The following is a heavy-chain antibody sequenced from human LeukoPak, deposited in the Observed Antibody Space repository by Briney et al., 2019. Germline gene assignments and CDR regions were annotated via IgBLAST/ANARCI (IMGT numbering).Heavy chain of an antibody. J-gene: IGHJ5*02. CDR3: ARGPLRSGYYRPNWFDP. Sequence: PSETLSLTCAVYGGSFSGYYWSWIRQPPGKGLEWIGEINHSGSTNYNPSLKSRVTISVDTSKNQFSLNLSSVTAADTAVYYCARGPLRSGYYRPNWFDPWGREPWSPSPQ. CDR1: GGSFSGYY. V-gene: IGHV4-34*01. D-gene: IGHD3-3*01. CDR2: INHSGST.